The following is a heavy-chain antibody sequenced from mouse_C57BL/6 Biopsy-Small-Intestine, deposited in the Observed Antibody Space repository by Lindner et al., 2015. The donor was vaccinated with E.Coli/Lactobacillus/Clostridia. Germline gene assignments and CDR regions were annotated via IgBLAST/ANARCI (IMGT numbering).Heavy chain of an antibody. CDR2: ILPGSDFT. CDR1: GYTFTGYW. V-gene: IGHV1-9*01. J-gene: IGHJ2*01. CDR3: TRGYSVYRYLDY. Sequence: VQLQESGAELMKPGASVKLSCKASGYTFTGYWIEWIRQRPGHGLEWIGEILPGSDFTNYNEKFKGKATFTTDSSSNTAYIQLSSLSTEDSAIYYCTRGYSVYRYLDYWGQGTTLTVSS. D-gene: IGHD2-12*01.